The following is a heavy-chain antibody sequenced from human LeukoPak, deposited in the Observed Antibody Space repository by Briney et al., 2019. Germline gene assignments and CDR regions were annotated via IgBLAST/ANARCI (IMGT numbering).Heavy chain of an antibody. CDR2: IYYGGTT. Sequence: SETLSLTCTVSGGSVSSGRYYWSWIRQPPGKGLEWIGYIYYGGTTNYNPSLKSRVTISVDTFKNQFSLKLSSVTAADTAVYYCARGSNWGSKWAFDYWGQGTLVTVSS. V-gene: IGHV4-61*01. J-gene: IGHJ4*02. D-gene: IGHD7-27*01. CDR3: ARGSNWGSKWAFDY. CDR1: GGSVSSGRYY.